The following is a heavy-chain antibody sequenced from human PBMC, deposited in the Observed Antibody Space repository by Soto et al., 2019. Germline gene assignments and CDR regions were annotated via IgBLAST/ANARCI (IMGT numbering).Heavy chain of an antibody. CDR3: ARGLAYSSSFHIDY. J-gene: IGHJ4*02. Sequence: SETLSLTCAVYGGSFSGYYWSWIRQPPGKGLEWIGEINHSGSTNYNPSLKSRVTISVDTSKNQFSLKLSSVTAADTAVYYCARGLAYSSSFHIDYWGQGTLVTVSS. CDR1: GGSFSGYY. D-gene: IGHD6-6*01. V-gene: IGHV4-34*01. CDR2: INHSGST.